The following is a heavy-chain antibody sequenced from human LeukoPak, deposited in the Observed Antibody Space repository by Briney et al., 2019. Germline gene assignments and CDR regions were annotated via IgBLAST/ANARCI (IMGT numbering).Heavy chain of an antibody. V-gene: IGHV4-59*12. D-gene: IGHD3-16*01. Sequence: SETLSLTCTVSGDSIRSYYWSWIRQPPGKGLEWIGNIHYSGSTKYSSSLKSRVTISVDTSNNQFSPRVTSLTAADTAVYYCARLGALHDAFDVWGQGTLVTVSS. CDR1: GDSIRSYY. J-gene: IGHJ3*01. CDR2: IHYSGST. CDR3: ARLGALHDAFDV.